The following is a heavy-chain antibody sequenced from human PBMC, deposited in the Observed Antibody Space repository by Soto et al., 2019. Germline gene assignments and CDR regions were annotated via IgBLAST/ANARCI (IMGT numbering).Heavy chain of an antibody. J-gene: IGHJ4*02. CDR1: GFTFDDYA. CDR2: ISGNGATM. V-gene: IGHV3-9*01. CDR3: AKDNGGYYDSSGNFEY. Sequence: EVQLVESGGGLVQPGRSLRLSCVASGFTFDDYAMHWVRQVPGKGLEWVSGISGNGATMGYGDSVKGRFTISRDNTKNSQYLQMNSLRREDTAFYYCAKDNGGYYDSSGNFEYWGQGALVVVSS. D-gene: IGHD3-22*01.